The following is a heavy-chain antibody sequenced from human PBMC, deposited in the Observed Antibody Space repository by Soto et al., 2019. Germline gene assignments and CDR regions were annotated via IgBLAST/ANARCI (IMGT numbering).Heavy chain of an antibody. CDR2: IYFTGTT. J-gene: IGHJ4*02. CDR3: ARDWGSSGWPN. D-gene: IGHD6-19*01. V-gene: IGHV4-31*03. CDR1: GHSLSSGGYY. Sequence: LSLPCTVSGHSLSSGGYYWSWIRQHPGKGLEWVGYIYFTGTTLYNPSLKSRLAISVDTSKNQFSLKLTSVTAADTAVYYCARDWGSSGWPNWGQGVLVTVSS.